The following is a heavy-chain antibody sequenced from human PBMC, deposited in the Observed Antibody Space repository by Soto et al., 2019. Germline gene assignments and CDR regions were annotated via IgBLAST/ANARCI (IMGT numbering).Heavy chain of an antibody. V-gene: IGHV3-11*01. CDR3: ARGIRMGYFED. CDR2: ITNTGDTI. Sequence: QVQLGESGGGLVKPGGSLRLSCAASGFPFSNYYMNWIRQTPGKGLEWVSYITNTGDTIYDAASVKGRFTISRDNAKKSTNRKINRRRAEDTAVYYWARGIRMGYFEDWGHGTLVTVSS. CDR1: GFPFSNYY. J-gene: IGHJ4*01. D-gene: IGHD1-26*01.